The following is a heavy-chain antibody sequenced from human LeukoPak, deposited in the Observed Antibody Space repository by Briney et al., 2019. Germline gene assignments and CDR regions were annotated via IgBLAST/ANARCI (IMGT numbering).Heavy chain of an antibody. CDR3: ARDLRQSGSYSPGAFDI. CDR2: IIPILGIA. D-gene: IGHD1-26*01. V-gene: IGHV1-69*04. Sequence: SVKVSCKASGGTFSSYAISWVRQAPGQGLEWMGRIIPILGIANYAQKFQGRVTITADKSTSTAYMELSGLRSEDTAVYYCARDLRQSGSYSPGAFDIWGQGTMVTVSS. CDR1: GGTFSSYA. J-gene: IGHJ3*02.